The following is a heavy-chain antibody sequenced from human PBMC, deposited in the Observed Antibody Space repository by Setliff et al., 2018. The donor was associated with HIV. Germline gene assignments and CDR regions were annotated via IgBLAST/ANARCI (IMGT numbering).Heavy chain of an antibody. V-gene: IGHV4-34*01. CDR1: GESFNTYF. D-gene: IGHD2-2*01. Sequence: SETLSLTCAVYGESFNTYFWSWIRQPPGKGLEWIGQINHSGSTNYNPSLRSRVTISIGTSKNQFSLKLSSVTAADTAVYFCARKVGGDFDYWGQGTLVTVSS. CDR2: INHSGST. CDR3: ARKVGGDFDY. J-gene: IGHJ4*02.